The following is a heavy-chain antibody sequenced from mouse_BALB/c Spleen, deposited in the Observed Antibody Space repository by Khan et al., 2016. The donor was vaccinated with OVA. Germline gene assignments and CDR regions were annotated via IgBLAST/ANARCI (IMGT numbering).Heavy chain of an antibody. V-gene: IGHV1-7*01. J-gene: IGHJ2*01. CDR2: INPTSGYT. CDR3: ARDRIDY. CDR1: GYTFTSYW. Sequence: QVQLQQSGAELAKPGASVKMSCTASGYTFTSYWMHWIKQRPGQGLEWIGYINPTSGYTDYNQTFKDKATLTADKSSSTPYMQLSSLTSDDAAVYYCARDRIDYWGQGTALTVSS.